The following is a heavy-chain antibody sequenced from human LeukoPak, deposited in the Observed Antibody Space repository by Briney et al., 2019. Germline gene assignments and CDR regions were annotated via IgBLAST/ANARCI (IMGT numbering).Heavy chain of an antibody. CDR2: IWLDGSNK. V-gene: IGHV3-33*01. CDR3: ARDLGVVMYYFDY. D-gene: IGHD3-3*01. J-gene: IGHJ4*02. CDR1: GFTFSSYG. Sequence: GGSLRLSCAASGFTFSSYGMHWVRQAPGKGLEWVAVIWLDGSNKYYADSVKGRFAISRDDSKNTLYLQMNSLRAEDTAVYYCARDLGVVMYYFDYWGQGTLVTVSS.